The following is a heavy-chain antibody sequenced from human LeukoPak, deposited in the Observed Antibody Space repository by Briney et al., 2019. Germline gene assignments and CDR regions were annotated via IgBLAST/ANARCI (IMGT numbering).Heavy chain of an antibody. J-gene: IGHJ1*01. CDR1: GFTFSSYG. D-gene: IGHD6-13*01. CDR3: ARGPRGAAAGRREGGEYFQH. Sequence: GRSLRLSCAASGFTFSSYGMHWVRQAPGKGLEWVAVIWYDGSNKYYAVSVKGRFTISRDNSKDTLYLQMNSLRAEDTAVYYCARGPRGAAAGRREGGEYFQHWGQGTLVTVSS. CDR2: IWYDGSNK. V-gene: IGHV3-33*01.